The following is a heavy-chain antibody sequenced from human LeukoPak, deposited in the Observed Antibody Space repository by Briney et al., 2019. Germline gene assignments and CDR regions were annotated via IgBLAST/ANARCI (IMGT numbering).Heavy chain of an antibody. J-gene: IGHJ3*02. CDR3: AREYSSSSGKNAFDI. Sequence: SETLSLTCTVSGGSISSYFWSWIRQPPGRGLEWIGRIYASGSTNYNPSLKSRVTMSVDTSKNQFSLKLTSVTAADTAVYYCAREYSSSSGKNAFDIWGQGTMVTVSS. CDR1: GGSISSYF. D-gene: IGHD6-6*01. CDR2: IYASGST. V-gene: IGHV4-4*07.